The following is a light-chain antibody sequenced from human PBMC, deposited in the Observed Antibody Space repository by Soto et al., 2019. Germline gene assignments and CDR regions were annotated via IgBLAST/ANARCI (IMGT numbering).Light chain of an antibody. CDR2: AAS. V-gene: IGKV1-6*01. CDR3: LQDYGDSWT. Sequence: IRMTQSPSSLSASLGDRVTITCRASRDVGSDVSWYQQKPGQAPKLLIYAASNLYTGVPSRFSGSRSGTEFTLTISSLQPEDFASYYCLQDYGDSWTLGQGTKVDIK. CDR1: RDVGSD. J-gene: IGKJ1*01.